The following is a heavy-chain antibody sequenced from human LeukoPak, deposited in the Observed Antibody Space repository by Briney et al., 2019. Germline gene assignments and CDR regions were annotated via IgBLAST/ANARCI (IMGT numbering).Heavy chain of an antibody. J-gene: IGHJ5*02. D-gene: IGHD3-10*01. CDR2: INHSGST. CDR3: ARAGPYYYGSGSPSWFDP. V-gene: IGHV4-34*01. CDR1: GGSFSGYY. Sequence: PSETLSLTCAVYGGSFSGYYWSWIRQPPGKGLEWIGEINHSGSTNYYPSLKSRVTISVDTSKNQFSLKLSSVTAADTAVYYCARAGPYYYGSGSPSWFDPWGQGTLVTVSS.